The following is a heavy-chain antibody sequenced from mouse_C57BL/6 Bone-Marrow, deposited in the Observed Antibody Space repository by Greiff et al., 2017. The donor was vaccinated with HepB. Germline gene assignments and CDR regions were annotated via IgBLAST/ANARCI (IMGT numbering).Heavy chain of an antibody. CDR2: IYPRSGNT. V-gene: IGHV1-81*01. CDR1: GYTFTSYG. D-gene: IGHD1-1*01. J-gene: IGHJ3*01. Sequence: QVHVKQSGAELARPGASVKLSCKASGYTFTSYGISWVKQRTGQGLEWIGEIYPRSGNTYYNEKFKGKATLTADKSSSTAYMELRSLTSEDSAVYFCSITTVSPFAYWGQGTLVTVSA. CDR3: SITTVSPFAY.